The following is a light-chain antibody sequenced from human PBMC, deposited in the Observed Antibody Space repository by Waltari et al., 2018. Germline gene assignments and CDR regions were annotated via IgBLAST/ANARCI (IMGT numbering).Light chain of an antibody. V-gene: IGKV1-27*01. CDR3: QQRDSWPLT. Sequence: DIQMTQSPSSLSASVGDRVTITCRASQGIYNYLAWYQQKPGKVPKLLIYAASTLQSGVPSRFSGSRSGTDFTLTISSLQPEDVAVYYCQQRDSWPLTFGGGTKVEIK. CDR2: AAS. J-gene: IGKJ4*01. CDR1: QGIYNY.